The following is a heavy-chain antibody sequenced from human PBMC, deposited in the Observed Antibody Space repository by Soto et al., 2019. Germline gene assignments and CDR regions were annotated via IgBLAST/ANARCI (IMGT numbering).Heavy chain of an antibody. J-gene: IGHJ5*02. D-gene: IGHD2-2*01. CDR2: INHSGST. Sequence: SETLSLTCAVYGGSFSGYYWSWIRQPPGKGLEWIGEINHSGSTNYNPSLKSRVTISVDTSKNQFSLKLSSVTAADTAVYYCARGRLQRRYCSSTSCNWFDPWGQGTLVTVSS. CDR3: ARGRLQRRYCSSTSCNWFDP. CDR1: GGSFSGYY. V-gene: IGHV4-34*01.